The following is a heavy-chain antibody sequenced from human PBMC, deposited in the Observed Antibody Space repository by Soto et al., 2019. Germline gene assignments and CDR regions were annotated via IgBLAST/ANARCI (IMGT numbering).Heavy chain of an antibody. CDR2: IRSNIDGATT. J-gene: IGHJ3*01. CDR3: TTDWGSGTHYARAFDV. CDR1: GFAFKYAR. Sequence: EVLLVESGGGLVKPGGSLRLSCAASGFAFKYARMTWVRQAPGKGLEWVGHIRSNIDGATTAYAAPVKGRFTISRDESKNTVDQQMNSLITEDTAVYYCTTDWGSGTHYARAFDVWGQGTMVTVSS. V-gene: IGHV3-15*01. D-gene: IGHD3-16*01.